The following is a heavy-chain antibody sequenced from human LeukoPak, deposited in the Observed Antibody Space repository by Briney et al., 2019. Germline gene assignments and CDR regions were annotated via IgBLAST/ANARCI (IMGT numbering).Heavy chain of an antibody. CDR1: GFTFSSYA. V-gene: IGHV3-23*01. CDR2: ISGSGGST. D-gene: IGHD3-10*01. CDR3: AKVGPYGSGSYPDLKFDY. Sequence: GGSLRLSCAASGFTFSSYAMSWVRQAPGKGLEWVSAISGSGGSTYYADSVKGRFTISRDNSKNTLYLQMNGLRAEDTAVYYCAKVGPYGSGSYPDLKFDYWGQGTLVTVSS. J-gene: IGHJ4*02.